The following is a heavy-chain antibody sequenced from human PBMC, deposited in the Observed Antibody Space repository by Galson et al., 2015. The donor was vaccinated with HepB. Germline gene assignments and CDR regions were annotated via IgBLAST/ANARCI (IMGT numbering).Heavy chain of an antibody. V-gene: IGHV1-18*01. D-gene: IGHD6-19*01. CDR1: GYTFTSYG. CDR3: AREGEGSGWYWGGTDAFDI. Sequence: SVKVSCKASGYTFTSYGISWVRQAPGQGLEWMGWISAYNGNTNYAQKLQGRVTMTTDTSTSTAYMELRSLRSDDTAVYYCAREGEGSGWYWGGTDAFDIWGQGTMVTVSS. CDR2: ISAYNGNT. J-gene: IGHJ3*02.